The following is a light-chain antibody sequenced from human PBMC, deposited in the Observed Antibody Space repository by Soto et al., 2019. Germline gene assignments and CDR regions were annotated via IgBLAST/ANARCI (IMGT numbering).Light chain of an antibody. Sequence: DIQMTHSPSSLSASVLDIVTITFRASQGISNYLAWYQQKPGKVPKLLIYAASTLQSGVPSRFSGSGSGTDFTLTISSLQPEDVATYYCQQYNSAPQKFGQGTKVDIK. CDR3: QQYNSAPQK. CDR2: AAS. V-gene: IGKV1-27*01. J-gene: IGKJ1*01. CDR1: QGISNY.